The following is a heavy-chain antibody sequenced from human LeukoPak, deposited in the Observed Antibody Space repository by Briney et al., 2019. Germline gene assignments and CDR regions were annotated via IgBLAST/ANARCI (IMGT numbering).Heavy chain of an antibody. CDR1: GGSISSGDYY. CDR2: IYYSGST. CDR3: ARGVITFGGVIESLDY. Sequence: PSETLSLTCTVSGGSISSGDYYWSWIRQLPGKGLEWIGYIYYSGSTYYNPSLKSRVTISVDTSKNQFSLKLSSVTAADTAVYYCARGVITFGGVIESLDYWGQGTLVTVSS. J-gene: IGHJ4*02. D-gene: IGHD3-16*02. V-gene: IGHV4-30-4*01.